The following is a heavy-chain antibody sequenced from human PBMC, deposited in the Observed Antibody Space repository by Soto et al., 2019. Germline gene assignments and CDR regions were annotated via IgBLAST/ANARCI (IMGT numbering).Heavy chain of an antibody. D-gene: IGHD2-21*02. Sequence: QVQLVQSGAEVKKPGASVKVSCKASGYTFTGYYMHWVRQAPGQGLEWMGWINPNSGGTNYAQKFQGWVTMTRDTSISTAYMELSRLRSDDTAVYYCARGGIVVVTAARGSHAFDIWGQGTMVTVSS. CDR1: GYTFTGYY. CDR2: INPNSGGT. J-gene: IGHJ3*02. CDR3: ARGGIVVVTAARGSHAFDI. V-gene: IGHV1-2*04.